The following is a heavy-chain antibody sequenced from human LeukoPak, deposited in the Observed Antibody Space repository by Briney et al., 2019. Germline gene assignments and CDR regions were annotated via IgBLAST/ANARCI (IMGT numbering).Heavy chain of an antibody. CDR3: ARDYTAMAHFDF. D-gene: IGHD5-18*01. CDR2: IDRSSTYI. J-gene: IGHJ4*02. Sequence: GGSLRLSCAASGFTFSGYSMNWVRQAPEKGLEWVASIDRSSTYIYYADLLKGRFTISRDNAKNSLYLQMNSLRAEDTAVYYCARDYTAMAHFDFWGQGTLVTVTS. V-gene: IGHV3-21*01. CDR1: GFTFSGYS.